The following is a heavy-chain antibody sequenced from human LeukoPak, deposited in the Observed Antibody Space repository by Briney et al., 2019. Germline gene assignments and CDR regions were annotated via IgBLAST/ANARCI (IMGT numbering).Heavy chain of an antibody. V-gene: IGHV4-39*07. CDR2: IYYSGST. Sequence: SETLSLTCTVSGGSISSSSYYWGWIRQPPGKGLEWIGSIYYSGSTYYNPSLKSRVTISVDTSKNQFSLKLSSVTAADTAVYYCARVSPPGYEDAFDIWGQGTMVTVSS. CDR3: ARVSPPGYEDAFDI. J-gene: IGHJ3*02. CDR1: GGSISSSSYY. D-gene: IGHD6-13*01.